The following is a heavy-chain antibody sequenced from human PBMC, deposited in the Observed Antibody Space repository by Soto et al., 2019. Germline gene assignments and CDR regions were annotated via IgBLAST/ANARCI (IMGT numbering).Heavy chain of an antibody. CDR3: ARSVFP. V-gene: IGHV4-31*11. Sequence: SETLSLTCAVHGGPFSDFYWSWIRQHPGKGLEWIGYIYYSGSTYYNPSLKSRVTISVDTSKNQFSLKLSSVTAADTAVYYCARSVFPWGQGTLVTVSS. J-gene: IGHJ5*02. CDR2: IYYSGST. CDR1: GGPFSDFY.